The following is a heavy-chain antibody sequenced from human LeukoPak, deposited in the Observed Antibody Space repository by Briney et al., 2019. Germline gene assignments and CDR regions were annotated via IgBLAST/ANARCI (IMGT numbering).Heavy chain of an antibody. CDR2: IKQDGSEK. Sequence: GGSLRLSCAASGFTFSSYWMSWVRQAPGKGLEWVANIKQDGSEKYYVDSVNGRFTISRDNAKNSLYLQMNSLRAEDTAVYYCAKDSLRERIVGSTTRGVNDYWGQGTLVTVSS. V-gene: IGHV3-7*01. CDR3: AKDSLRERIVGSTTRGVNDY. D-gene: IGHD1-26*01. CDR1: GFTFSSYW. J-gene: IGHJ4*02.